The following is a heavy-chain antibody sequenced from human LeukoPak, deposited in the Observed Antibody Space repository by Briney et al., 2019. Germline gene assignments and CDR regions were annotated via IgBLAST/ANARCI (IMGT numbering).Heavy chain of an antibody. CDR1: GGSINSSYYY. CDR2: IYYSGST. Sequence: SETLSLTCTVSGGSINSSYYYWGWIRQSPGKGLEWIGSIYYSGSTYYNPSLKSRVTISVDTSKNQFSPKLSSVTAADTAVYYCASSHLYSSSWNLSGRFDFWGQGTLVTVSS. V-gene: IGHV4-39*07. CDR3: ASSHLYSSSWNLSGRFDF. D-gene: IGHD6-13*01. J-gene: IGHJ4*02.